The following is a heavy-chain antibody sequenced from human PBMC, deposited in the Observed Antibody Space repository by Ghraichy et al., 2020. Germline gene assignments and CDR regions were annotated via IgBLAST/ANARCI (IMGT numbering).Heavy chain of an antibody. CDR1: GYILNNYG. CDR3: ARDRGRLGTQRNVWFDT. J-gene: IGHJ5*02. Sequence: ASVKVSCKASGYILNNYGLHWVRQAPGQRLEWMGWISAGNGNTNYSQKFQGRVTITRGTSASIVDMELSSLRPEDTAVYYCARDRGRLGTQRNVWFDTGGQGTLVSVYS. CDR2: ISAGNGNT. V-gene: IGHV1-3*01. D-gene: IGHD3-16*01.